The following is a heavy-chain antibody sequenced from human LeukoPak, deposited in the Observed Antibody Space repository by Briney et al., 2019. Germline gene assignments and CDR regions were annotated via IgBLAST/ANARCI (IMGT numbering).Heavy chain of an antibody. J-gene: IGHJ4*02. CDR2: IYHSGST. V-gene: IGHV4-34*01. CDR3: ARATVDSSGYYYLFHFDY. CDR1: GGSFSGYY. D-gene: IGHD3-22*01. Sequence: SETLSLTCAVYGGSFSGYYWSWIRQPPGKGRKWIGGIYHSGSTNYNPSLRSRVPMSVDTSKNQSSLKRSSVTAADTAVYYCARATVDSSGYYYLFHFDYWGQGTLVTVSS.